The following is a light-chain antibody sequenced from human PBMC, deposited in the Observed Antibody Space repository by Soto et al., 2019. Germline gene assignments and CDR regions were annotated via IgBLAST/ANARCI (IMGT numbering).Light chain of an antibody. J-gene: IGLJ2*01. V-gene: IGLV4-69*01. CDR2: VNSGGSH. Sequence: QSVLTQSPSASASLGASVKLTCTLSSGHSSYDIAWHQQQPDKGPRFLMTVNSGGSHNKGDGIPDRFSGSSSGAERYLTISSHQSEDEADYYCQTWGTGYVVFGGGTKLTVL. CDR1: SGHSSYD. CDR3: QTWGTGYVV.